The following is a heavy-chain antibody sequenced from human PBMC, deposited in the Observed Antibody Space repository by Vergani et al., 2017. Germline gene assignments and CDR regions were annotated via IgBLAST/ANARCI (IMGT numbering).Heavy chain of an antibody. CDR3: AGEPAAAAQGDAFDI. V-gene: IGHV4-31*03. D-gene: IGHD6-13*01. CDR2: IYYSGST. J-gene: IGHJ3*02. CDR1: GGSISSGGYY. Sequence: QVQLQESGPGLVKPSQTLSLTCTVSGGSISSGGYYWSWIRQHPGKGLAWIGYIYYSGSTYYNPSLKSRVTISVDTSKNQFSLKLSSVTAADTAVYYCAGEPAAAAQGDAFDIWGQGTMVTVSS.